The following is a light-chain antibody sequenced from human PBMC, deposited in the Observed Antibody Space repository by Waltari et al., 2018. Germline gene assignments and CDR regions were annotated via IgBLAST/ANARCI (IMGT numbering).Light chain of an antibody. Sequence: DILLTQSPGTLSLSPGERATLSCRASRTVDSGFLAWYQQKPGQAPRLLMSGTSNRATGIPDRFSGSGSGTDFTLTIGRLEPEDFAVYYCQHYGRPATFGPGTKLGIK. V-gene: IGKV3-20*01. J-gene: IGKJ2*01. CDR2: GTS. CDR3: QHYGRPAT. CDR1: RTVDSGF.